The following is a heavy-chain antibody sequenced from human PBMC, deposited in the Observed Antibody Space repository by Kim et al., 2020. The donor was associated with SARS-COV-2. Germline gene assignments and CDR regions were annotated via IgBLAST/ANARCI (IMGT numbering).Heavy chain of an antibody. D-gene: IGHD4-17*01. J-gene: IGHJ4*02. CDR1: GFTFSSYS. V-gene: IGHV3-21*01. Sequence: GGSLRLSCAASGFTFSSYSMNWVRQAPGKGLEWVSSISSSSSYIYYADSEKGRFTIARDNAKNSLYLQMNSLRAEDTAVYYCARDRMTKGTTMGNWGQGTLVTVSS. CDR3: ARDRMTKGTTMGN. CDR2: ISSSSSYI.